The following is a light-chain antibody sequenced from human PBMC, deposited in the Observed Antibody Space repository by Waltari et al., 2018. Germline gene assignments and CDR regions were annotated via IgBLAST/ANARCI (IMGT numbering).Light chain of an antibody. J-gene: IGKJ2*01. V-gene: IGKV1-9*01. Sequence: DIQLTQSPSFLSASVGDRVTITCRASQGISSYLAWYQQRPGTAPKLLISAASTLQSGVPSRFRGSGSGTEFTLTISSLQPEDFATYYCQQSYTTPYTFGQGTKLEIK. CDR2: AAS. CDR1: QGISSY. CDR3: QQSYTTPYT.